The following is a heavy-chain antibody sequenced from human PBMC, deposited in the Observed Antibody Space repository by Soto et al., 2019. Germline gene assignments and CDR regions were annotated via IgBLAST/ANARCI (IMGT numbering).Heavy chain of an antibody. Sequence: SETLSLTCAVSGGSISSGGYSWSWIRQPPGKGLEWIGYIYHSGSTYYNPSLKSRVTISVDRSKNQFSLKLSSVTAADTAVYHCANSGWYNPDGYFQHWGQGTLVTVSS. D-gene: IGHD6-13*01. V-gene: IGHV4-30-2*01. J-gene: IGHJ1*01. CDR3: ANSGWYNPDGYFQH. CDR2: IYHSGST. CDR1: GGSISSGGYS.